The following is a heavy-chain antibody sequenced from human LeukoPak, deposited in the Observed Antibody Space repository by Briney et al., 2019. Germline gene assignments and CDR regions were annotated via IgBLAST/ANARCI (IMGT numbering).Heavy chain of an antibody. D-gene: IGHD3-22*01. CDR3: AKDFQYYDSSGYLDY. CDR1: GFTFDDYA. CDR2: ISWNSGSI. J-gene: IGHJ4*02. Sequence: PGGSLRLSCAASGFTFDDYAMHWVRQAPGKGLEGVSGISWNSGSIGYADSVKGRFTISRDNAKNSLYLQMNSLRAEDTALYYCAKDFQYYDSSGYLDYWGQGTRVTVFS. V-gene: IGHV3-9*01.